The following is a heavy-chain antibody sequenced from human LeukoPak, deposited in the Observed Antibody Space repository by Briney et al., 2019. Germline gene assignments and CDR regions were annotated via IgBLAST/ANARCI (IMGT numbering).Heavy chain of an antibody. V-gene: IGHV1-46*01. Sequence: ASVKVSCKASGYTFTSYFMHWVRQAPGQGLEWMGIINPSAGTTSYAQKFQGRVTMTRDTSTSTVYMELSSLRSDDTAVYYCARDLGITFGGVIVSRLLDYWGQGTLVTVSS. CDR1: GYTFTSYF. CDR3: ARDLGITFGGVIVSRLLDY. J-gene: IGHJ4*02. D-gene: IGHD3-16*02. CDR2: INPSAGTT.